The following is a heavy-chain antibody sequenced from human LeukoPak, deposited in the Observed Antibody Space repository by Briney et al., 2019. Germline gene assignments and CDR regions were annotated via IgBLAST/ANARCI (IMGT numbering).Heavy chain of an antibody. CDR3: APRPAADIGPLDF. J-gene: IGHJ4*02. D-gene: IGHD2-2*01. CDR2: ITASGHNT. V-gene: IGHV3-23*01. Sequence: GGSLRLSCAASGFSFSSYAMSWVRQAPGKGLEWVSSITASGHNTYYVDSVKGRFTISRDNSKNTLYLQMDSLRADETAVYYCAPRPAADIGPLDFWGQGALVTVSS. CDR1: GFSFSSYA.